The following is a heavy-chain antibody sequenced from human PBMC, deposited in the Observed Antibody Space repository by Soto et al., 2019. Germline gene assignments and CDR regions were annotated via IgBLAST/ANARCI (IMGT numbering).Heavy chain of an antibody. CDR3: ASTGGYCSGGSCWDY. CDR2: INHSGST. CDR1: GGSFSGYY. D-gene: IGHD2-15*01. J-gene: IGHJ4*02. V-gene: IGHV4-34*01. Sequence: QVPLQQWGAGLLKPSETLSLTCAVYGGSFSGYYWSWIRQPPGMGLEWIGEINHSGSTNYNPSLKSRVTISVDTSKNQFSLKLSSVTAADTAVYYCASTGGYCSGGSCWDYWGQGTLVTVSS.